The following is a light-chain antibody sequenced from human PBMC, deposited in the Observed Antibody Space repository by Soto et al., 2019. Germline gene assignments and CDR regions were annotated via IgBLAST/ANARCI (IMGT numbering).Light chain of an antibody. Sequence: ETVLTQSPGTLSLSPGERATLSCRASQRVSSNYLAWYQQKPGQAPRLLIYGASTRATGISDRFSGSGSGTDFTLTISRREPEDFAVYYCQQFGRSPPSLTFGQGTKVEIK. CDR3: QQFGRSPPSLT. J-gene: IGKJ1*01. CDR2: GAS. V-gene: IGKV3-20*01. CDR1: QRVSSNY.